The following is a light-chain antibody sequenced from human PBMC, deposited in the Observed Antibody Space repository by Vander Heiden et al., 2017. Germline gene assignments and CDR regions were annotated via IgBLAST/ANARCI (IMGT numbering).Light chain of an antibody. CDR1: QSVLYSSNNKNY. CDR2: WAS. V-gene: IGKV4-1*01. CDR3: QQEDRTTWT. Sequence: DIVMTQSPDSLAVSLGERATINCKSSQSVLYSSNNKNYLAWYQQKPGQPPKLLIYWASTRESGVPDRFSGSGSGTDFTLTISSLQAEDVAVYYCQQEDRTTWTCGKGTKGE. J-gene: IGKJ1*01.